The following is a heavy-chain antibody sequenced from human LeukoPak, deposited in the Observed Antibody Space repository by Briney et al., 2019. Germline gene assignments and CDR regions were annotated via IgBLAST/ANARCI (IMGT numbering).Heavy chain of an antibody. CDR1: GFTFSDYY. CDR3: ARDYCSGGSCYQVNY. Sequence: GGSLRLSCAASGFTFSDYYMSWIRQAPGKGLEWVSYISSSGSTIYYADSVKGRFTISRDNAKNSLYLQMNSLRAEDTAAYYCARDYCSGGSCYQVNYWGQGTLVTVSS. V-gene: IGHV3-11*01. D-gene: IGHD2-15*01. CDR2: ISSSGSTI. J-gene: IGHJ4*02.